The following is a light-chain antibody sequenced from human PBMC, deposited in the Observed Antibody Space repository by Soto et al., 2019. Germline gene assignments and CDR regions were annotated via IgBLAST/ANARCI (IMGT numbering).Light chain of an antibody. J-gene: IGLJ1*01. CDR2: DVS. CDR1: TIDVDSSNY. Sequence: QSVLTQPRSVSGSPGQSVTISCTGPTIDVDSSNYVSWYQQHAGKAPKLMIYDVSERPSGVPDRFSGSKSGSTASLTISGLQAEDEADYYCCSYATTFYVFGSGTKGTVL. V-gene: IGLV2-11*01. CDR3: CSYATTFYV.